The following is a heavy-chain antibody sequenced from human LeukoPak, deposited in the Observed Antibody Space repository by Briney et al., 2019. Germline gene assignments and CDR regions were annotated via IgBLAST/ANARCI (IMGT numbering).Heavy chain of an antibody. J-gene: IGHJ6*02. CDR2: IYSGGST. CDR3: ARGGTVTLSYYYYYGMDV. D-gene: IGHD4-17*01. Sequence: GGSLRLSCAASGFTVSSNYMSWVRQAPGKGLEWVSVIYSGGSTYYADSVKGRFTISRHNSKNTLYLQMNSVRAEDTAVYYCARGGTVTLSYYYYYGMDVWGQGTTVTVSS. V-gene: IGHV3-53*04. CDR1: GFTVSSNY.